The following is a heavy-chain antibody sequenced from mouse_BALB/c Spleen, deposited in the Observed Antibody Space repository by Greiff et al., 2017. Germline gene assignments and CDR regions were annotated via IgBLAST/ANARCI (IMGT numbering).Heavy chain of an antibody. CDR1: GFTFTDYY. D-gene: IGHD2-14*01. J-gene: IGHJ2*01. CDR2: IRNKANGYTT. Sequence: EVQLVESGGGLVQPGGSLRLSCATSGFTFTDYYMSWVRQPPGKALEWLGFIRNKANGYTTEYSASVKGRFTISRENSQSILYLQMNTLRAEDSATYYCARDSYYRYDEGYFDYWGQGTTLTVSS. CDR3: ARDSYYRYDEGYFDY. V-gene: IGHV7-3*02.